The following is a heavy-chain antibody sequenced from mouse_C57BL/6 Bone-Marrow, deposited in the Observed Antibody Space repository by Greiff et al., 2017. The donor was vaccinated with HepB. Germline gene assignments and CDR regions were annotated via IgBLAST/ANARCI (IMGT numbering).Heavy chain of an antibody. CDR3: ARSVSPQPHTFAY. V-gene: IGHV1-7*01. D-gene: IGHD6-1*01. CDR2: INPSSGYT. J-gene: IGHJ3*01. Sequence: QVQLQQSGAELAKPGASVKLSCKASGYTFTSYWMHWVNQRPGQGLEWIGYINPSSGYTKYNQKFKDKATLTADKSSSTAYMQLSSLTYEDSAVYYCARSVSPQPHTFAYWGQGTLVTVSA. CDR1: GYTFTSYW.